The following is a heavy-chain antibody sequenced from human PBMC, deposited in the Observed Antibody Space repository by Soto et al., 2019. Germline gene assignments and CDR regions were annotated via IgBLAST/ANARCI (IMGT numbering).Heavy chain of an antibody. J-gene: IGHJ6*03. D-gene: IGHD2-15*01. Sequence: GGSLRLSCAASGFTFSSYWMSWVRQAPGKGLEWVANIKQDGSEKYYGDSVKGRFTISRDNAKNSLYLQMNSLRAEDTAVYYCARDRGYCSGGSCYSGPINYYYYYMDVWGKGTTVTVSS. CDR2: IKQDGSEK. CDR3: ARDRGYCSGGSCYSGPINYYYYYMDV. CDR1: GFTFSSYW. V-gene: IGHV3-7*01.